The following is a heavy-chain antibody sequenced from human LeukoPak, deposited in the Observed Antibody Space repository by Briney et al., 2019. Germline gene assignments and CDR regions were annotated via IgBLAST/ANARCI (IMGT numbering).Heavy chain of an antibody. Sequence: PGESLKISCKGSGYSFTNNWIGWVRQMPGKDLEWMGIIYPGDSDTRYSPSFQGQVTISADKSISTAYLQWSSLKASDTAMYYCARPDNYYDSSGYYKDAFDIWGQGTMVTASS. D-gene: IGHD3-22*01. CDR3: ARPDNYYDSSGYYKDAFDI. CDR1: GYSFTNNW. V-gene: IGHV5-51*01. J-gene: IGHJ3*02. CDR2: IYPGDSDT.